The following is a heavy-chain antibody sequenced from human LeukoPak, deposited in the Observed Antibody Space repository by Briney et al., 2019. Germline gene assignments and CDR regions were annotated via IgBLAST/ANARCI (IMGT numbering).Heavy chain of an antibody. CDR2: LFGGGDT. V-gene: IGHV3-66*01. Sequence: GGSLRLSCAVSGFTFSDNYMTWVRQAPGKGLEWVSVLFGGGDTYYGDSVTGRFAISRDNSKNTVYLQMKSLRAEDTAVYYCARGQRTSVTLYYFDFWGQGTLVSVSS. CDR3: ARGQRTSVTLYYFDF. CDR1: GFTFSDNY. J-gene: IGHJ4*02. D-gene: IGHD4-17*01.